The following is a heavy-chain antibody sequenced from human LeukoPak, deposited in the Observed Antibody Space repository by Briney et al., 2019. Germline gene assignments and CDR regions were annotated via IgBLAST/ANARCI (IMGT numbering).Heavy chain of an antibody. Sequence: GASVKVSCKASGYTFSTFGISWVRQAPGQGLEWMGWISAYNGDTNYPQKFQGRVTMTRDMSTSTVYMELSSLRSEDTGVYYCAREGGDTPMVKFDSWGQGTLVTVSS. CDR1: GYTFSTFG. CDR2: ISAYNGDT. CDR3: AREGGDTPMVKFDS. J-gene: IGHJ4*02. D-gene: IGHD5-18*01. V-gene: IGHV1-18*01.